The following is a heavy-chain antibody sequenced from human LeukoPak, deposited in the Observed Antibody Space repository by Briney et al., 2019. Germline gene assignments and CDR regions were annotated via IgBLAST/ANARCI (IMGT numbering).Heavy chain of an antibody. D-gene: IGHD3-3*01. Sequence: GGSLRLSCAASGFTFDDYAMPWVRQAPGKGLEWVSGISWNSGSIGYADSVKGRFTISRDNSKNTLYLQMNSLRAEDTAVYYCARDKASDYDFWSGYLRSHYYYYGMDVWGQGTTVTVSS. V-gene: IGHV3-9*01. CDR1: GFTFDDYA. CDR2: ISWNSGSI. CDR3: ARDKASDYDFWSGYLRSHYYYYGMDV. J-gene: IGHJ6*02.